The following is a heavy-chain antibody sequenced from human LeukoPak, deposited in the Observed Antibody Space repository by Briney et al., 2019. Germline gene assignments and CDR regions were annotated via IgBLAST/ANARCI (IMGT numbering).Heavy chain of an antibody. Sequence: SETLSLTCAVYGGSFSGYYWSWIRQTPGKGLEWIAYIYDSGSIYYNPSLKSRISIALDTSKNQFSLKLTSVTAADTAVYYCARVVAAAGNNWFDPWGQGTLVTVSS. CDR2: IYDSGSI. D-gene: IGHD6-13*01. CDR3: ARVVAAAGNNWFDP. J-gene: IGHJ5*02. V-gene: IGHV4-59*12. CDR1: GGSFSGYY.